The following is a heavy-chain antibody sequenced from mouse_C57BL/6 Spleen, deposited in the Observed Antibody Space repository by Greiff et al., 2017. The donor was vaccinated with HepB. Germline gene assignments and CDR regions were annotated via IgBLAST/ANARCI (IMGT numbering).Heavy chain of an antibody. CDR3: ARNAPSGYYFDY. V-gene: IGHV2-2*01. J-gene: IGHJ2*01. CDR1: GFSLTSYG. CDR2: IWSGGST. Sequence: QVQLKQSGPGLVQPSQSLSITCTASGFSLTSYGVHWVRQSPGKGLEWLGVIWSGGSTDYNAAFITRLSISKDNSQSQVFFKMNSLQADDTAIYYCARNAPSGYYFDYWGQGTTLTVSS.